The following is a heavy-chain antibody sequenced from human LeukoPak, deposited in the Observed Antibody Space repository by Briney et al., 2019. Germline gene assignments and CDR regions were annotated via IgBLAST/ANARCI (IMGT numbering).Heavy chain of an antibody. CDR3: VREASGGTKGVSGTFDI. D-gene: IGHD6-13*01. CDR2: IKRDGSEK. V-gene: IGHV3-7*01. J-gene: IGHJ3*02. Sequence: GGSLRLSCAASRFIFSSYWMSWVRQAPGKGLEWVASIKRDGSEKYYVDSVKGRFTISRDNAKNSLYLQMNSLRAEDTAVYHCVREASGGTKGVSGTFDIWGQGTLVTVSS. CDR1: RFIFSSYW.